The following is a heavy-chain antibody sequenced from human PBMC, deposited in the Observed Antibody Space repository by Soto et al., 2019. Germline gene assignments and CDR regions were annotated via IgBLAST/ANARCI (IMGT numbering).Heavy chain of an antibody. Sequence: SETLSLTCAVYGGSFSGYYWSWIRQPPGKGLEWIGEINHSGSTNYNPSLKSRVTISVDTSKNQFSLKLSSVTAADTAVYYCARGRSPRNIVVVVAATRGFDYWGQGTLVTVSS. J-gene: IGHJ4*02. D-gene: IGHD2-15*01. CDR1: GGSFSGYY. CDR3: ARGRSPRNIVVVVAATRGFDY. V-gene: IGHV4-34*01. CDR2: INHSGST.